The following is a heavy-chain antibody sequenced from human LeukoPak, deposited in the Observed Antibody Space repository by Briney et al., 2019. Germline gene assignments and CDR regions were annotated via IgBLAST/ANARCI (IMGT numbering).Heavy chain of an antibody. J-gene: IGHJ4*02. D-gene: IGHD6-13*01. CDR1: GFTFNIYA. CDR3: AREFFRIAAAGTLDY. Sequence: GGSLRLSCAASGFTFNIYAMSWVRQAPGKGLEWVAVTWYDGSNKYYADSVKGRFTISRDNSKNTLYLQMNSLRAEDTAVYYCAREFFRIAAAGTLDYWGQGTLVTVSS. CDR2: TWYDGSNK. V-gene: IGHV3-33*08.